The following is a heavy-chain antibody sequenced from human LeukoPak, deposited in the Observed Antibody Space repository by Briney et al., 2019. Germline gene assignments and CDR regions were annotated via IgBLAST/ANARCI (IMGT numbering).Heavy chain of an antibody. CDR3: AKDASKIQPVDY. J-gene: IGHJ4*02. D-gene: IGHD2-2*01. CDR2: ISFDGGNR. Sequence: PGRSLRLSCAASGFIFSNYAIHWVRQAPGKGLEWVAIISFDGGNRFYADSVKGRFTISRDNSKNTVYLQMSSLRPEDTAVYYCAKDASKIQPVDYWGQGTLVSVSS. V-gene: IGHV3-30-3*01. CDR1: GFIFSNYA.